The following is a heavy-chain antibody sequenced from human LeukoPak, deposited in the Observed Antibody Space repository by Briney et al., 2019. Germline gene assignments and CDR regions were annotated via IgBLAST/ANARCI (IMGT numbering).Heavy chain of an antibody. D-gene: IGHD3-9*01. V-gene: IGHV1-2*02. Sequence: ASVKVSCKASGYTFTGYYMHWVRQAPGQGLEWMGWINLNSGGTNYAQKFQGRVTMTRDTSISTAYMELSRLRSDDTAVYYCARDFLTGYYTYNWFDPWGQGTLVTVSS. CDR1: GYTFTGYY. J-gene: IGHJ5*02. CDR3: ARDFLTGYYTYNWFDP. CDR2: INLNSGGT.